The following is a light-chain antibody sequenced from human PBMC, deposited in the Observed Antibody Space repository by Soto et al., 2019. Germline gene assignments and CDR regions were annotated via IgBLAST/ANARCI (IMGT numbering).Light chain of an antibody. CDR1: QAIRNS. CDR3: QKYFSAPWT. Sequence: DIQMTQSPSSLSASVGDRVTISCRASQAIRNSLAWYQQKPGKVPKLLIYAASTLQSGVPSPFSGSGSGTDFTLTISSLQTEDVATYYCQKYFSAPWTFGQGTKVEIK. V-gene: IGKV1-27*01. J-gene: IGKJ1*01. CDR2: AAS.